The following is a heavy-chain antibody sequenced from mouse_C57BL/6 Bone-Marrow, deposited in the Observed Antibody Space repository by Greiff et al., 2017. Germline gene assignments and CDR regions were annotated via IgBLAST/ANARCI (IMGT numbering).Heavy chain of an antibody. D-gene: IGHD2-10*01. CDR1: GYTFTGYW. CDR3: ARTPTTCDYAMDY. Sequence: QVQLKESGAELMKPGASVKLSCKATGYTFTGYWIEWVKQRPGHGLEWIGEILPGSGSTNYNAKFKGQATFTAYTSTTPAYMQLSSLTTEDSAIYYCARTPTTCDYAMDYWCQGTSVTVSS. J-gene: IGHJ4*01. CDR2: ILPGSGST. V-gene: IGHV1-9*01.